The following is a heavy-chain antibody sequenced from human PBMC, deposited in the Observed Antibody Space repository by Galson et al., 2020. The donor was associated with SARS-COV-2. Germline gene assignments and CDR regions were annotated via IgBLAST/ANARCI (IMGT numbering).Heavy chain of an antibody. V-gene: IGHV3-21*01. D-gene: IGHD1-26*01. J-gene: IGHJ6*02. CDR3: VREASWAMFGMDV. Sequence: GGSLRLSCAVSGFTFNAYSMSWVRQAPGKGLEWVSSISTNGEYIYSVDSVKGRFTISRDNAKNSVYLQMNSLRAEDTAVYYCVREASWAMFGMDVWGQGTTVTVSS. CDR1: GFTFNAYS. CDR2: ISTNGEYI.